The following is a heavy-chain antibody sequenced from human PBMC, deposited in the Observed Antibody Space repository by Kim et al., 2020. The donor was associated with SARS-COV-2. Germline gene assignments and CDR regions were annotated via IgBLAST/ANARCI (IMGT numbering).Heavy chain of an antibody. J-gene: IGHJ6*02. CDR2: ISSSSSTI. D-gene: IGHD6-13*01. Sequence: GGSLRLSCAASGFTFSSYSMNWVRQAPGKGLEWVSYISSSSSTIYYADSVKGRFTISRDNAKNSLYLQMNSLRDEDTAVYYCERSAAAEETAFYCGMEVWGQGTTVTVSS. CDR3: ERSAAAEETAFYCGMEV. CDR1: GFTFSSYS. V-gene: IGHV3-48*02.